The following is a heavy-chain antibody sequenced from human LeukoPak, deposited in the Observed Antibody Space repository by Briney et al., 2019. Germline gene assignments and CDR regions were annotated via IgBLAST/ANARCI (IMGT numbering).Heavy chain of an antibody. CDR3: ARDPGVTIFGVVPYYFDY. CDR2: IIPIFGTA. D-gene: IGHD3-3*01. Sequence: ASVKVSCKASGGTFSSYAISWVRQAPGQGLEWMGGIIPIFGTANYAQKFQGRVTITADESTSTAYMELRSLRSDDTAVYYCARDPGVTIFGVVPYYFDYWGQGTLVTVSS. CDR1: GGTFSSYA. V-gene: IGHV1-69*13. J-gene: IGHJ4*02.